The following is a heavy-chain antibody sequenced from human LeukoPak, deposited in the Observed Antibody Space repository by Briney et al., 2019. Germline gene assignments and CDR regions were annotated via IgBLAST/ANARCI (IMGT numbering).Heavy chain of an antibody. CDR1: GGTFSSYA. CDR3: AKEFYCSNSVCSNLGN. CDR2: IIPIFGTS. J-gene: IGHJ4*02. D-gene: IGHD2-8*01. Sequence: SVKVSCKASGGTFSSYAISWVRQAPGQGLEWMGGIIPIFGTSNYAQKFRGRVTMTRDMSTSTVYMELSSLRSEDTAVYYCAKEFYCSNSVCSNLGNWGQGTLVTVSS. V-gene: IGHV1-69*05.